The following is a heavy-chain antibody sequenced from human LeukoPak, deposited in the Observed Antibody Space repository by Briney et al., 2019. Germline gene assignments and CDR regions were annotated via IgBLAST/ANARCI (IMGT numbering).Heavy chain of an antibody. J-gene: IGHJ4*02. D-gene: IGHD3-16*01. CDR2: INPNSGDT. CDR3: ARDKGTLGGDS. Sequence: ASVKVSCKASEYTFTGYYIHWVRQAPGQGLEWMGWINPNSGDTNYAQKFQGRVTMTRDMSISTAYMELSKLTSDDTAVYYCARDKGTLGGDSWGPGTLVTVSS. V-gene: IGHV1-2*02. CDR1: EYTFTGYY.